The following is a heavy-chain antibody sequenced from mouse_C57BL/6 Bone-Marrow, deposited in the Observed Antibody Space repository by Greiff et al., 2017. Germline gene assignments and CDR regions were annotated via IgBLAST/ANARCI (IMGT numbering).Heavy chain of an antibody. D-gene: IGHD1-1*01. J-gene: IGHJ2*01. Sequence: QVHVKQPGAELVMPGASVKLSCKASGYTFPSYWMHWVKQRPGQGLEWIGEIDPSDSYTNYNQKFKGKSTLTVDKSSSTAYMQLSSLTSEDSAVYYGARCTVVATDYFDYWGQGTTLTVSS. CDR2: IDPSDSYT. V-gene: IGHV1-69*01. CDR1: GYTFPSYW. CDR3: ARCTVVATDYFDY.